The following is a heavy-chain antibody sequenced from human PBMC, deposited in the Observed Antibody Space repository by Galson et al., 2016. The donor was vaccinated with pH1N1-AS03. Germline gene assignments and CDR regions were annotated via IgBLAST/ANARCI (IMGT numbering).Heavy chain of an antibody. CDR3: ARDPRGPCTSTTCATAYYFGMDV. J-gene: IGHJ6*04. CDR2: INPNNGVT. Sequence: SVKVSCKASGYIFTGFYVHWVRQAPGQGLEWMGWINPNNGVTNYAQKFQAWVTMTGDTSISTAYMELYGLKSDDTAVYYCARDPRGPCTSTTCATAYYFGMDVWGKGTTVTVSS. V-gene: IGHV1-2*04. D-gene: IGHD2/OR15-2a*01. CDR1: GYIFTGFY.